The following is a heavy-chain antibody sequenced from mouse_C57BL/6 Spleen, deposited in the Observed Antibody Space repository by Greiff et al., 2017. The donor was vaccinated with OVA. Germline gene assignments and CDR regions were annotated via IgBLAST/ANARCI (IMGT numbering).Heavy chain of an antibody. D-gene: IGHD2-5*01. CDR2: IDPYSGGT. V-gene: IGHV1-72*01. Sequence: VQLQQPGAELVKPGASVKLSCKASGYTFTSYWMHWVKQRPGRGLEWIGRIDPYSGGTKYNEKFKSKATLTVDKPSSTAYMQLSSLTSEDAAVYYCARTDSNYGGFAYWGQGTLVTVSA. CDR1: GYTFTSYW. CDR3: ARTDSNYGGFAY. J-gene: IGHJ3*01.